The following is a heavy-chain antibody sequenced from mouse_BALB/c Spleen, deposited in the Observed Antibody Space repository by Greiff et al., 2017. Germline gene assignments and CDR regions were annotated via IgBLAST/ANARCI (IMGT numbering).Heavy chain of an antibody. CDR1: GFSLTSYG. Sequence: VKLVESGPGLVAPSQSLSITCTVSGFSLTSYGVHWVRQPPGKGLEWLGVIWAGGSTNYNSALMSRLSISKDNSKSQVFLKMNSLQTDDTAMYYCARDRGGTRETWFAYWGQGTLVTVSA. D-gene: IGHD4-1*01. CDR2: IWAGGST. CDR3: ARDRGGTRETWFAY. V-gene: IGHV2-9*02. J-gene: IGHJ3*01.